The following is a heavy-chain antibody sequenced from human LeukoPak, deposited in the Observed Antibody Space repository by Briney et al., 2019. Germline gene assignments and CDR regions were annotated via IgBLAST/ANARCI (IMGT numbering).Heavy chain of an antibody. CDR3: ARDRCSSTSCYIGDDAFDI. Sequence: SETLSLTCTVSGGSISSGGYYWSWIRQPAGKGLEWIGRFYTSGSTNYNPSLKSRVTMSVNTCKNQFSLRLSSVTAADTAVYYCARDRCSSTSCYIGDDAFDIWGQGTMVTVSS. D-gene: IGHD2-2*02. CDR2: FYTSGST. J-gene: IGHJ3*02. V-gene: IGHV4-61*02. CDR1: GGSISSGGYY.